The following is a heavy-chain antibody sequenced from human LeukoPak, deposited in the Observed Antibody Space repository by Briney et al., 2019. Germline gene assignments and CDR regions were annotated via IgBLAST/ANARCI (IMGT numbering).Heavy chain of an antibody. CDR1: GVSISSGSYY. CDR2: IYTSGST. Sequence: SETLSLTCTVSGVSISSGSYYWSWLRQPAGKGLEWIGRIYTSGSTNYNPSLKSRVTISVDTSKNQFSLKLSSVTAADTAVYYCARGGSDFWSGYYTGVDYWGQGTLVTVSS. V-gene: IGHV4-61*02. CDR3: ARGGSDFWSGYYTGVDY. J-gene: IGHJ4*02. D-gene: IGHD3-3*01.